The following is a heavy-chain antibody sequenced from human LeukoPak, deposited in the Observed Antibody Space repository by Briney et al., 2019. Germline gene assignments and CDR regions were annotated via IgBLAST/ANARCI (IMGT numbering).Heavy chain of an antibody. Sequence: TSETLSLTCAVYGGPFSDYYWSWIRQPPGKGLEWIGKINHSGSTNYSPSLKSRVTISIDTSKNQFSLKLNSMTAADTAVYYCAKEDYDSSGYNPPPIDYWGQGTLVTVSS. CDR1: GGPFSDYY. CDR3: AKEDYDSSGYNPPPIDY. V-gene: IGHV4-34*01. CDR2: INHSGST. J-gene: IGHJ4*02. D-gene: IGHD3-22*01.